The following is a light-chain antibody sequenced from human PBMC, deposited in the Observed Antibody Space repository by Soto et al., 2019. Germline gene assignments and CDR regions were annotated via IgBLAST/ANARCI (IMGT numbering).Light chain of an antibody. CDR3: QQYGDSPDTDRWT. Sequence: EIVLTQSPGTLSLSPGERASLSCRASQSVRSSSLAWYQQKPGQPPRLLLYGASSRATGFPDRFSGSGSGTDFTLTISRLEPEDFAVYFCQQYGDSPDTDRWTFGPETKVEIK. CDR2: GAS. V-gene: IGKV3-20*01. J-gene: IGKJ1*01. CDR1: QSVRSSS.